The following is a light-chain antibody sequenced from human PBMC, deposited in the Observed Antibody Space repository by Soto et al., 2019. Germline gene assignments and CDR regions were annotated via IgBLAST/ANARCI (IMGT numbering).Light chain of an antibody. CDR1: QSVSNNY. V-gene: IGKV3-20*01. J-gene: IGKJ1*01. CDR3: QQYVGSLRT. CDR2: DAS. Sequence: EIVLTQSPGILSLSPGERATLSCRASQSVSNNYLAWYQQKPGQAPRLLIYDASSRATGIPDRFSGSGSGTDFTLTISRLEPEHFAVYSCQQYVGSLRTFGQGTKVEIK.